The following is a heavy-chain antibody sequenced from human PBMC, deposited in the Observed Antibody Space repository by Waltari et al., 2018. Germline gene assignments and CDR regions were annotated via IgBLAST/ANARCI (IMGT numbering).Heavy chain of an antibody. Sequence: QVQMVQSGAEVKKPGASVKVSCKVSGYTLPESSMHWVRQTPGKGPEWMGGLNPEERDVNYAQKCQTRGTRTEDTSTDTAYRERSSRRSDDSAVYYCARGRFSSCSCDTCRERDFYYYGMDVWGQGTTVIVSS. J-gene: IGHJ6*02. V-gene: IGHV1-24*01. CDR1: GYTLPESS. CDR2: LNPEERDV. D-gene: IGHD2-15*01. CDR3: ARGRFSSCSCDTCRERDFYYYGMDV.